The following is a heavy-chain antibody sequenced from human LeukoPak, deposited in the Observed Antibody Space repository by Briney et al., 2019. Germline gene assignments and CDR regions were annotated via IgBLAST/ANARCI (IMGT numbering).Heavy chain of an antibody. J-gene: IGHJ4*02. V-gene: IGHV1-2*02. D-gene: IGHD6-13*01. Sequence: GSVKVSCKASGYTFTACYMHWVRQAPGQGLEWMGWINPNSGGTNYAQNFQDRVTMTRDTSISTAYMELSRLTSDDTAIYYCARDVAALRLVDYWGQGTLVTVSS. CDR2: INPNSGGT. CDR3: ARDVAALRLVDY. CDR1: GYTFTACY.